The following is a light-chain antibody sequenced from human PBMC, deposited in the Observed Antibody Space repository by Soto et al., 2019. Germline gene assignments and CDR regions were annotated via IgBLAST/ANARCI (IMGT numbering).Light chain of an antibody. CDR3: QSYDSSLSGSGV. V-gene: IGLV1-40*01. CDR1: SSNIGAGYD. Sequence: QSVLTQPPSVSGAPGQGVTISCTGSSSNIGAGYDVHWYQQLPGTAPKLLIYGNSNRPSGVPDRFSGSKSGTSASLAITGLQAEDEADYYCQSYDSSLSGSGVFGTGTKVTVL. J-gene: IGLJ1*01. CDR2: GNS.